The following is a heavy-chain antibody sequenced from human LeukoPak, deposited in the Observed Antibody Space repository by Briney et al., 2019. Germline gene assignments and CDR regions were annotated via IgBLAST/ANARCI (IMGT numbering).Heavy chain of an antibody. CDR1: GFTFSSYS. D-gene: IGHD2-2*02. CDR3: ARHVRSLVPAAIVWFDP. J-gene: IGHJ5*02. Sequence: PGGSLRLSCAASGFTFSSYSMNWVRQAPGKGLEWVSSISSSSSYIYYADSVKGRITISRDNAKNSLYLQMNSLRAEDTAVYYCARHVRSLVPAAIVWFDPWGQGTLVTVSS. V-gene: IGHV3-21*04. CDR2: ISSSSSYI.